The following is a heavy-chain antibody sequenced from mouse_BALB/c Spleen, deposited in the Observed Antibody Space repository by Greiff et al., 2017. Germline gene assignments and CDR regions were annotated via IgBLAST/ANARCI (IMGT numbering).Heavy chain of an antibody. CDR2: INPSTGYT. J-gene: IGHJ4*01. V-gene: IGHV1-7*01. CDR1: GYTFTSYW. Sequence: VQLQQSGAELAKPGASVKMSCKASGYTFTSYWMHWVKQRPGQGLEWIGYINPSTGYTEYNQKFKDKATLTADKSSSTAYMQLSSLTSEDSAVYYCARDRYDEGNAMDYWGQGTSVTVSS. D-gene: IGHD2-14*01. CDR3: ARDRYDEGNAMDY.